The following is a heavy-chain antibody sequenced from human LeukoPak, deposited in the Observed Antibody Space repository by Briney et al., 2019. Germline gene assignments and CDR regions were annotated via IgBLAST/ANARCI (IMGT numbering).Heavy chain of an antibody. CDR1: GGSISSGDYY. Sequence: PSETLSLTSTVSGGSISSGDYYWSWIRQPPGKGLEWIGYIYYSGSTYYNPSLKSRVTISVDTSKNQFSLKLSSVTAADTAVYYCARVPLYCGGDCLYFDYWGQGTLVTVSS. V-gene: IGHV4-30-4*08. D-gene: IGHD2-21*01. J-gene: IGHJ4*02. CDR3: ARVPLYCGGDCLYFDY. CDR2: IYYSGST.